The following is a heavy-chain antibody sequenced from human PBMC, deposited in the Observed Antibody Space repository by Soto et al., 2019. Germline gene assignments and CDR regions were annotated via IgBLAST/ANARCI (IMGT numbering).Heavy chain of an antibody. V-gene: IGHV3-30-3*01. J-gene: IGHJ4*02. D-gene: IGHD2-2*01. CDR2: ISYDGSNK. Sequence: QVQLVESGGGVVQPGRSLRLSCAASGFIFSSYAMNWVRQAPGKGLEWVALISYDGSNKYYADSVEGRFTISRDSSKNTLYLQMNSLRAADTAVYYCGRCTSTSCHLGSDYWGQGTLVTVSS. CDR1: GFIFSSYA. CDR3: GRCTSTSCHLGSDY.